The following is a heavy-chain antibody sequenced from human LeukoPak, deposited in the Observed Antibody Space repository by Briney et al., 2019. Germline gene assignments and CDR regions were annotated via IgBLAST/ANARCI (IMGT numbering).Heavy chain of an antibody. V-gene: IGHV4-34*01. CDR2: INHSGST. CDR3: ARLHLVSSGWHPMADS. J-gene: IGHJ4*02. Sequence: SETLSLTCAVYGGSFSGYYWSWIRQPPGKGLEWIGEINHSGSTNYNPSLKSRVTISVDTSKNQLSLKLNSVTAADTAVYYCARLHLVSSGWHPMADSWGQGTLVTVSS. CDR1: GGSFSGYY. D-gene: IGHD6-19*01.